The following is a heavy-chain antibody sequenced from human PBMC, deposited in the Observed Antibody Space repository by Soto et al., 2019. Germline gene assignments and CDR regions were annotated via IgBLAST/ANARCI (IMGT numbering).Heavy chain of an antibody. CDR2: IKQDGSEK. J-gene: IGHJ4*02. D-gene: IGHD5-12*01. V-gene: IGHV3-7*01. CDR3: ARGLRSGITGYALDS. Sequence: GGSLRLSCAASGFTFSSYWMSWVRQAPGEGLEWVASIKQDGSEKYYVDSVKGRFTISKDYAKNFLFLQMNSLRADDTSLYYCARGLRSGITGYALDSWGQGALVTVSS. CDR1: GFTFSSYW.